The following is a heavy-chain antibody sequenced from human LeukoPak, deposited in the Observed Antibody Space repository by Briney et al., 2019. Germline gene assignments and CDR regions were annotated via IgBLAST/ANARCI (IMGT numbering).Heavy chain of an antibody. J-gene: IGHJ4*02. CDR2: IDYSGST. CDR1: GDSISNFY. CDR3: ARGLSSTRRGSDY. Sequence: SETLSLTCSVSGDSISNFYWSWIRQPPGKGLEWIGYIDYSGSTSYNPSLKSRVTISIDTSKNQFSLRLRSVAAADTAVYFCARGLSSTRRGSDYWGQGTLVTVSS. D-gene: IGHD2-2*01. V-gene: IGHV4-59*01.